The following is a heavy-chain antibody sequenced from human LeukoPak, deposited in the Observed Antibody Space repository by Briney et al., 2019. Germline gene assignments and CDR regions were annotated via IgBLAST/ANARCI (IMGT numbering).Heavy chain of an antibody. V-gene: IGHV3-23*01. CDR1: RFIFSNYA. D-gene: IGHD5-24*01. CDR3: AKSRGAHLGSFDV. CDR2: ISGSAGST. J-gene: IGHJ3*01. Sequence: PGGSLRLSCAASRFIFSNYAMSWVRQAPGKGLEWVSGISGSAGSTYYADSVRGRVTISRDNSKNTLYLQMNTLRAEDTAVYYCAKSRGAHLGSFDVWGQGTMVTISS.